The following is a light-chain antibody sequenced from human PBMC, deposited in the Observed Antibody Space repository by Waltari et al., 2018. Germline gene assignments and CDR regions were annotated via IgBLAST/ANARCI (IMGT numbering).Light chain of an antibody. CDR1: QTLNNNY. CDR3: QQYGSSPYS. J-gene: IGKJ2*01. V-gene: IGKV3-20*01. CDR2: AAS. Sequence: EIVLTQSPGTLSLSAGERATLSCMASQTLNNNYLAWYQQKPGQSPGLLIFAASKRATGVPERVSGSGSGTEFTLTISRLEPEDFAMYYCQQYGSSPYSFGQGARVDFK.